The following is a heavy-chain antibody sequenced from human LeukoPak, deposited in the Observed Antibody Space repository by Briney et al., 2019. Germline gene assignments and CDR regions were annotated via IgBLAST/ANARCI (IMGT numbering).Heavy chain of an antibody. D-gene: IGHD2-15*01. CDR1: GFSFSTYT. Sequence: GGSLRLSCAASGFSFSTYTMNWVRQAPGKGLEWVSVIYSGGSTYYADSVKGRFTISRDNAKNSLYLQMNSLRAEDTALYYCARGYSRAAFDIWGQGTVVAVSS. CDR2: IYSGGST. CDR3: ARGYSRAAFDI. V-gene: IGHV3-66*01. J-gene: IGHJ3*02.